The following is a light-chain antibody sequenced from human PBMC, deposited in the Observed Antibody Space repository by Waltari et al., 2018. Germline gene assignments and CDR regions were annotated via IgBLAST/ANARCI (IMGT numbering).Light chain of an antibody. J-gene: IGLJ3*02. Sequence: QSALTQPASVSGSPGQSLTISCTGTSSDVGTYNYVSWYQLHPGKAPKLILYDVRQRPSGVSSRFSGAKAGNTASLAISGLQAEDEADYYCSAYTRSITYVMFGGGTKLTVL. CDR2: DVR. V-gene: IGLV2-14*03. CDR1: SSDVGTYNY. CDR3: SAYTRSITYVM.